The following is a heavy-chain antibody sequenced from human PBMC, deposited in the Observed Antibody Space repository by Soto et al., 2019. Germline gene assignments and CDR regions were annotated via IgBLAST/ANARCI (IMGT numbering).Heavy chain of an antibody. CDR1: GFTFTNYA. CDR2: ISGSGDTT. CDR3: AKVKTWTYLDF. J-gene: IGHJ4*02. D-gene: IGHD5-12*01. Sequence: GGSLRLSCAASGFTFTNYAMTWVRQAPGRGLEWVSSISGSGDTTYYADSVEGRFTISRDNSKNTLYLQMNSLRDEDTALYYCAKVKTWTYLDFWGPGTLVTVSS. V-gene: IGHV3-23*01.